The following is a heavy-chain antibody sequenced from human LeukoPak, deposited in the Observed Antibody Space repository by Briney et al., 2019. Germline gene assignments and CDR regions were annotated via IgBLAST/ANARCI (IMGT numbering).Heavy chain of an antibody. V-gene: IGHV4-39*07. J-gene: IGHJ4*02. Sequence: SETLSLTCTVSGGSISSSNYYWGWIRQPPGKGLEWIGSIYYSGSTYYNTSLKSRVTISLDTSKNQFSLKLNSVTAADTAVYYCAREIGDGLGGYFDYWGQGTLVTVSS. CDR3: AREIGDGLGGYFDY. D-gene: IGHD3-16*01. CDR1: GGSISSSNYY. CDR2: IYYSGST.